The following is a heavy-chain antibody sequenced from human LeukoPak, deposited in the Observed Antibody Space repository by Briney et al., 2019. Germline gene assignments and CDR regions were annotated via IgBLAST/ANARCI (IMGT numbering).Heavy chain of an antibody. CDR2: IYPGDSDT. J-gene: IGHJ5*02. CDR3: ARGSGEYSSSPFDP. V-gene: IGHV5-51*01. CDR1: GYRFTSDW. D-gene: IGHD6-6*01. Sequence: GESLKISCQGSGYRFTSDWIGWVRQMPGKGLEWMGIIYPGDSDTRYSPSFQGQVTISADKSVNTAYLQWSSLKASDTAMYYCARGSGEYSSSPFDPWGQGTLVTVSS.